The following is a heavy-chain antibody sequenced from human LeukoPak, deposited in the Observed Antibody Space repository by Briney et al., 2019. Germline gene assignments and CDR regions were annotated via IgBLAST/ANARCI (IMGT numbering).Heavy chain of an antibody. J-gene: IGHJ6*03. Sequence: SDTLSLTCTVSGDSVSGYYGSWIRQPPGKGLEWIGYFYTSANTNYNPSLKSRVTMSVDTSKNQFSLKLTSVTAADTAVYYCARGLRDEERHYGYYYMDVWGKGTTVTVSS. D-gene: IGHD3-22*01. V-gene: IGHV4-4*09. CDR3: ARGLRDEERHYGYYYMDV. CDR2: FYTSANT. CDR1: GDSVSGYY.